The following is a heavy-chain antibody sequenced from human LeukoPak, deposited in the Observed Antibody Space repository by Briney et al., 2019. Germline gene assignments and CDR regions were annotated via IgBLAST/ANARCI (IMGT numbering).Heavy chain of an antibody. V-gene: IGHV3-21*01. J-gene: IGHJ4*02. Sequence: PGGSLRLSCAASGFTFSSYSMNWVRQAPGKGLEWVSSISSSSSYIYYADSVKGRFTISRDNAKNSLYLQMNSLRAEDTAVYYCARDLGVGATIAWFDYWGQGTLVTVSS. CDR3: ARDLGVGATIAWFDY. D-gene: IGHD1-26*01. CDR1: GFTFSSYS. CDR2: ISSSSSYI.